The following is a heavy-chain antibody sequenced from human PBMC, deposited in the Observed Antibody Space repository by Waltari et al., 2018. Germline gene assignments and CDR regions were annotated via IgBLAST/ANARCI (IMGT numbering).Heavy chain of an antibody. V-gene: IGHV3-21*01. CDR2: IATSTTHT. D-gene: IGHD3-22*01. CDR3: ARGNDGNYIDF. J-gene: IGHJ4*02. Sequence: EVQLVESGGGLVKPGGSLRISCAAYGLLFSSYNMNWVRQAPGRGLEWVSSIATSTTHTFYADSVRGRFTISRDNAEKSLYLQMNSLRTEDTAIYYCARGNDGNYIDFWGQGTLVTVSS. CDR1: GLLFSSYN.